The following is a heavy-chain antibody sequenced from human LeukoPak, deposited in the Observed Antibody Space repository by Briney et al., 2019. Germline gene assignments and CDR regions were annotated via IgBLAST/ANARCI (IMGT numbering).Heavy chain of an antibody. D-gene: IGHD4-11*01. CDR1: GGTFSSYA. Sequence: ASVKVSCKASGGTFSSYAISWVRQAPGQGLEWMGGIIPIFGTANYAQKFQGRVTITADGSTSTAYMELSSLRSEDTAVYYCASRTLDPHDYSNPPFLYFDYWGQGTLVTVSS. CDR3: ASRTLDPHDYSNPPFLYFDY. V-gene: IGHV1-69*01. CDR2: IIPIFGTA. J-gene: IGHJ4*02.